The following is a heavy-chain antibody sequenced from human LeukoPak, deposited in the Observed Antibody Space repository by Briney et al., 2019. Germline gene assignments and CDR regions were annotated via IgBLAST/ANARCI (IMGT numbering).Heavy chain of an antibody. CDR2: ISYDGSNK. Sequence: GGSLRLSCAASGFTFSSYGMHWVRQAPGKGLEWVAVISYDGSNKYYADSVKGRFTISRDNSKNTLYLQMNSLRAEDTAVYYCAKVLEWLSSCYYYGMDVWGQGTTVTVSS. J-gene: IGHJ6*02. V-gene: IGHV3-30*18. CDR1: GFTFSSYG. D-gene: IGHD3-3*01. CDR3: AKVLEWLSSCYYYGMDV.